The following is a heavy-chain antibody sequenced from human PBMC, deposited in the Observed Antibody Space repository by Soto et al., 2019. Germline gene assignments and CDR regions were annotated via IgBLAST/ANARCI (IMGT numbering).Heavy chain of an antibody. D-gene: IGHD3-22*01. CDR2: LNPNSGGT. V-gene: IGHV1-2*02. J-gene: IGHJ4*02. CDR1: GYTFTGYY. Sequence: VSCKASGYTFTGYYMHWVRQAPGQGLEWMGWLNPNSGGTSYAQKFQGRVTMTRDTSISTAYMELSRLRSDDTAVYYCAKLDYYDSSGYPPDYWGQGTLVTAPQ. CDR3: AKLDYYDSSGYPPDY.